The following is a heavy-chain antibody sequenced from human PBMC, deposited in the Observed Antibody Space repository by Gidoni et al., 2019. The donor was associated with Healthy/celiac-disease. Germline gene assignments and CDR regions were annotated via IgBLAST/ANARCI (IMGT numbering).Heavy chain of an antibody. D-gene: IGHD4-17*01. J-gene: IGHJ4*02. Sequence: EVQRVESGGGLVKPGGCLGLSCAASGFTCSSSSMNWVRQAPGKGLEGFSSISSSSHSIYYAASVKGRFTISRDNAKNSLYLQMNSLRAEDTAVYYCARVRILYGDYFDYWGQGTLVTVSS. CDR3: ARVRILYGDYFDY. V-gene: IGHV3-21*01. CDR2: ISSSSHSI. CDR1: GFTCSSSS.